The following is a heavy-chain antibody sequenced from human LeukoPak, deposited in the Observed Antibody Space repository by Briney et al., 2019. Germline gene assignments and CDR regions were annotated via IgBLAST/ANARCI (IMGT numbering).Heavy chain of an antibody. CDR1: GFSLSTSGVG. CDR2: IYWNDDK. D-gene: IGHD6-13*01. J-gene: IGHJ4*02. V-gene: IGHV2-5*01. CDR3: AHEGGVRAAGYFDY. Sequence: SGPTLVNPTQTLTLTCTFSGFSLSTSGVGVGWIRQPPGKALEWLALIYWNDDKRYSPSLKSRLTITKDTSKNQVVLTMTNMDPVGTATYYCAHEGGVRAAGYFDYWGQGTLVTVSS.